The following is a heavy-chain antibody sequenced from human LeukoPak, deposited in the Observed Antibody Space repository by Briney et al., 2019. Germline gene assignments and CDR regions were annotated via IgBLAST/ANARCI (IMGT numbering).Heavy chain of an antibody. J-gene: IGHJ4*02. CDR1: GFTFSGYG. CDR2: IRYDGDNK. Sequence: PGGSLRLSCAASGFTFSGYGMHWVRQAPGKGLEWVAFIRYDGDNKYHTDSVKGRFTISRDNSKNTLYLQMNSLRAEDTAVYYCAKPHFDSWGQGTLVTVSS. V-gene: IGHV3-30*02. CDR3: AKPHFDS.